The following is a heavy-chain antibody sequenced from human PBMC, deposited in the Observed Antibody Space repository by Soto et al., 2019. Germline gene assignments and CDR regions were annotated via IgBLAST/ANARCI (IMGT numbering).Heavy chain of an antibody. CDR1: GGSISSYY. CDR2: IYYSGST. CDR3: ASPGYSSDAFDI. V-gene: IGHV4-59*01. J-gene: IGHJ3*02. D-gene: IGHD5-18*01. Sequence: QVQLQESGPGLVKPSETLSLTRTVSGGSISSYYWSWIRQPPGKGLEWIGYIYYSGSTNYNPSLKSRVTISVDTSKNQFSLKLSSVTAADTAVYYCASPGYSSDAFDIWGQGTMVTVSS.